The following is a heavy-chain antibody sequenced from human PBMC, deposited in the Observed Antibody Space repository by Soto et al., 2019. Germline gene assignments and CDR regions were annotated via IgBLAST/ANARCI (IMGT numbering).Heavy chain of an antibody. CDR3: AGGSGIAVAGLFQH. D-gene: IGHD6-19*01. J-gene: IGHJ1*01. V-gene: IGHV3-30-3*01. CDR2: ISYDGSNK. Sequence: QVQLVESGGGVVQPGRSLRLSCAASGFTFSSYAMHWVRQAPGKGLEWVAVISYDGSNKYYADSVKGRFTISRDNSKNPLYLQMNCRRAEDTAVYYCAGGSGIAVAGLFQHWGQGTLVTVSS. CDR1: GFTFSSYA.